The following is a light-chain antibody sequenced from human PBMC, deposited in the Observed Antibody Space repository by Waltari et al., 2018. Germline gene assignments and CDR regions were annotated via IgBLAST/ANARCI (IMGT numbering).Light chain of an antibody. CDR2: DTS. Sequence: EIVLTHSPATLSLSPGERATRSCRASHSLDWYLAWYQQRPGQPPRRLIYDTSNRAPGIPARFSGSGSDTDFTLTISSLEPEDFAVYYCQQRRSWPLTFGGGTKVEIE. V-gene: IGKV3-11*01. CDR1: HSLDWY. J-gene: IGKJ4*02. CDR3: QQRRSWPLT.